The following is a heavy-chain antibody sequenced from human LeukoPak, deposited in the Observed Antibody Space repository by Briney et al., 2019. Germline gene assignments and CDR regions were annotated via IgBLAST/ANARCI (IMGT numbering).Heavy chain of an antibody. J-gene: IGHJ5*02. CDR1: GFTFSSYS. V-gene: IGHV3-23*01. Sequence: GGSLRLSCATSGFTFSSYSMSWVRQAPGKGLEWVSVIGGGGDTSTYYADYVKGRFTISRDNSKNTLYLHMNSLRAEDTAVYYCATRGIAAAWGQGTLVTVSS. CDR3: ATRGIAAA. D-gene: IGHD6-13*01. CDR2: IGGGGDTST.